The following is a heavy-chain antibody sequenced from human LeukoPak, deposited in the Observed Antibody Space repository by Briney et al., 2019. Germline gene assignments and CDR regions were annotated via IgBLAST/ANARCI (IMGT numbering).Heavy chain of an antibody. CDR1: GYTFTSYD. D-gene: IGHD3-10*01. CDR3: ARGSGQSRGAFDI. J-gene: IGHJ3*02. Sequence: ASVKVSCKASGYTFTSYDINWVRQAPGQGLEWMGWMNPNSGNTGYAQKFQGRVTMTRDTSISTAYMELSRLRSDDTAVYYCARGSGQSRGAFDIWGQGTMVTVSS. CDR2: MNPNSGNT. V-gene: IGHV1-8*01.